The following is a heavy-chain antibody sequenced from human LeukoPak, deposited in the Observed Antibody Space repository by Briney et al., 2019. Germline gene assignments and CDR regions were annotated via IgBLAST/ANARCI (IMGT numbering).Heavy chain of an antibody. CDR3: ATWSSGWYAGYYYYYYMDV. CDR1: GYTFTGYY. J-gene: IGHJ6*03. D-gene: IGHD6-19*01. V-gene: IGHV1-2*02. Sequence: EASVKVSCKASGYTFTGYYMHWVRQAPGQGLEWMGWINPNSGGTNYAQKFQGRVTMTRDTSISTAYMELSRLRSDDTAVYYCATWSSGWYAGYYYYYYMDVWGKGTTVTVSS. CDR2: INPNSGGT.